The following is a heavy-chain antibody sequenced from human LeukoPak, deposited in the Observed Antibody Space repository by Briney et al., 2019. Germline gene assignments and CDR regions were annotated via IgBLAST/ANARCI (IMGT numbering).Heavy chain of an antibody. V-gene: IGHV3-49*04. J-gene: IGHJ3*02. Sequence: GGSLRLSCAASGFTFGDYTMNWVHQAPGKGLEWVAFFRSKTYGGTTEYAASVKGRFIISRDDSESIVYLQMNSLKAEDTAMYYCTRVSGAPAFDIWGQGTMVTVSS. CDR1: GFTFGDYT. CDR3: TRVSGAPAFDI. CDR2: FRSKTYGGTT. D-gene: IGHD7-27*01.